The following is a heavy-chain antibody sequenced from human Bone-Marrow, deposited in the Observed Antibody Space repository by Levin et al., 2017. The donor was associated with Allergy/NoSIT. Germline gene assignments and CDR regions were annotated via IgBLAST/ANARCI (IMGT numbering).Heavy chain of an antibody. J-gene: IGHJ4*02. D-gene: IGHD7-27*01. CDR1: GYTFTSYD. Sequence: GESLKISCKASGYTFTSYDINWVRQATGQGLEWMGWMNPNTGDTGYAQKFQGRVTMTRDTSIGTAYMELSSLRSEDTAVYYCARNARKTGNFDYWGQGTLVTVSS. CDR3: ARNARKTGNFDY. V-gene: IGHV1-8*01. CDR2: MNPNTGDT.